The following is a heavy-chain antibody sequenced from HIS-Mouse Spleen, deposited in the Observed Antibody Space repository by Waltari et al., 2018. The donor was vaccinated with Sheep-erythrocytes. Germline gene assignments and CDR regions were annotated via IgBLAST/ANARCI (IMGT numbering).Heavy chain of an antibody. D-gene: IGHD3-22*01. CDR3: ARLRSSGYYYDSSGYSRNWFDP. J-gene: IGHJ5*02. V-gene: IGHV5-51*01. Sequence: EVQLVQSGAEVKKPGESLKISCKGSGYSFTSYWIGWVRQMPGKGLEWMGVTYPGYSDTRYSPSFQGQVTISADKSISTAYLQWSSLKASDTAMYYCARLRSSGYYYDSSGYSRNWFDPWGQGTLVTVSS. CDR1: GYSFTSYW. CDR2: TYPGYSDT.